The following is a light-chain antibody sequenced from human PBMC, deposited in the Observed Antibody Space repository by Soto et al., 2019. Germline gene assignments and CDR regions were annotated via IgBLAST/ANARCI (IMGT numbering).Light chain of an antibody. CDR2: DVS. J-gene: IGKJ4*01. CDR3: QQFNTSPALT. CDR1: QGISSA. Sequence: AIPLTQSPSSLSASVGDRVTITCRASQGISSALAWYQQKPGKSPNLLIYDVSSLESGVPSRFSGSGSGTDFTLPISSLQPEDFATYYCQQFNTSPALTFGGGTKVEIK. V-gene: IGKV1-13*02.